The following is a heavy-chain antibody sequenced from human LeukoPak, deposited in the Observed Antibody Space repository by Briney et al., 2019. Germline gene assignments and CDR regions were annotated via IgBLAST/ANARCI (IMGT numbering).Heavy chain of an antibody. V-gene: IGHV1-69*13. CDR2: IIPIFGTA. J-gene: IGHJ5*02. CDR1: GGTFSSYA. D-gene: IGHD4-17*01. Sequence: ASVEVSCKASGGTFSSYAISWVRQAPGQGLEWMGGIIPIFGTANYAQKFQGRVTITADESTSTAYMELSSLRSEDTAVYYCARGAVTTSFGIDPWGQGTLVTVSS. CDR3: ARGAVTTSFGIDP.